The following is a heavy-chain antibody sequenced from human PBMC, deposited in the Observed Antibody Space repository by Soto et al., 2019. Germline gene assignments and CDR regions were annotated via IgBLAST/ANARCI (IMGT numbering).Heavy chain of an antibody. CDR2: IYYSGST. J-gene: IGHJ4*02. Sequence: SETLSLTCTVSGGSISSYYWSWIRQPPGKGLEWIGYIYYSGSTKYNPSLKSRATISVDTSKNQFSLKLSSVTAADTAVYYCARDHDRLDYWGQGTLVTVSS. CDR3: ARDHDRLDY. D-gene: IGHD1-1*01. CDR1: GGSISSYY. V-gene: IGHV4-59*01.